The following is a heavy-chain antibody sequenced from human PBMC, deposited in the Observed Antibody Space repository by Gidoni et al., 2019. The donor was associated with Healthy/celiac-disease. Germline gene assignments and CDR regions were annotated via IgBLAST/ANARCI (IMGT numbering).Heavy chain of an antibody. CDR3: AREAITGTTVPNWFDP. J-gene: IGHJ5*02. CDR2: ISSSSSYI. D-gene: IGHD1-7*01. CDR1: GFTFSSYS. Sequence: EVQLVESGGGLVKPGGSLRLSCAASGFTFSSYSMNWVRQAPGKGLEWVSSISSSSSYIYYADSVKGRFTISRDNAKNSLYLQMNSLRAEDTAVYYCAREAITGTTVPNWFDPWGQGTLVTVSS. V-gene: IGHV3-21*01.